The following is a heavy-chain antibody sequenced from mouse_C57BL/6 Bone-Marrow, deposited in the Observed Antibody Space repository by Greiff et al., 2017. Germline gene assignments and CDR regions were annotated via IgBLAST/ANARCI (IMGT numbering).Heavy chain of an antibody. CDR3: ARYYDYDDYTMDY. J-gene: IGHJ4*01. Sequence: VQLQQSGAELVKPGASVKLSCKASGYTFTNYWMHWVKQRPGQGLEWIGMMDPNGGSPDYNEKFKSEATLSVDKSSRTAYMELGSLTSEDSAFYYCARYYDYDDYTMDYWGQGTSVTVSS. CDR1: GYTFTNYW. D-gene: IGHD2-4*01. V-gene: IGHV1-64*01. CDR2: MDPNGGSP.